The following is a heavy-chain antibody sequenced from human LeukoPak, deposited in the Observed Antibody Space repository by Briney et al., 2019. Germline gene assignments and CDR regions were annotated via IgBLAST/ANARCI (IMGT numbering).Heavy chain of an antibody. Sequence: PSETLSHTCAVYGGSFSGYYWSWIRQPPGKGLEWIGEINHSGSTNYNPSLKSRVTISVDTSKNQFSLKLSSVTAADTAVYYCARDRYDSSGYYDYWGQGTLVTVSS. CDR3: ARDRYDSSGYYDY. J-gene: IGHJ4*02. V-gene: IGHV4-34*01. CDR2: INHSGST. CDR1: GGSFSGYY. D-gene: IGHD3-22*01.